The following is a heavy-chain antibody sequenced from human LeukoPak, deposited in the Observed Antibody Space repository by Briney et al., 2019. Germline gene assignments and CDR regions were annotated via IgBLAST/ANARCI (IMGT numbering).Heavy chain of an antibody. D-gene: IGHD3-10*01. Sequence: PSETLSLTCTVSGGSIRSKNYDWGYRSSNYYWGWIRQPPGEALEWIGSIYYGGSTKYNPSLTSRVSISVDTPKNQFSLNLGSVTAADTAVYYCARHDSLWFGERKSLYYYDMDVWGKGTTVTISS. CDR2: IYYGGST. V-gene: IGHV4-39*01. CDR1: GGSIRSKNYDWGYRSSNYY. CDR3: ARHDSLWFGERKSLYYYDMDV. J-gene: IGHJ6*03.